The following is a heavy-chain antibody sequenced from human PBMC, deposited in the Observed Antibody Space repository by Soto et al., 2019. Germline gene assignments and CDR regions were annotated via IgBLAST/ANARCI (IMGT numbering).Heavy chain of an antibody. CDR1: GYTFTSYG. CDR2: VSANNGHT. J-gene: IGHJ6*02. CDR3: ARDLESVTAKNFFYYYAMDV. V-gene: IGHV1-18*01. Sequence: ASVKVSCKASGYTFTSYGISWVRQAPGQGLEWMGWVSANNGHTNYAQNLQGRVSMTTDTSTSTAYMELRDLTFDDPAVYYCARDLESVTAKNFFYYYAMDVWGQGTTVTVSS. D-gene: IGHD2-8*01.